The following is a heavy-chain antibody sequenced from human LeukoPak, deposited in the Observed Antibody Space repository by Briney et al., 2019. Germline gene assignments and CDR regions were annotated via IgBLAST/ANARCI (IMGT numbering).Heavy chain of an antibody. J-gene: IGHJ6*03. V-gene: IGHV4-34*01. CDR3: ARQPAYRGYMDV. CDR1: GGSFSGYY. Sequence: SETLSLTCAVYGGSFSGYYWSWIRQPPGKGLEWIGEINHSGSTNYNPSLKSRVTISVDTSKNQFSLTLSSVTGEYTGVYYCARQPAYRGYMDVGGKGTTVTVSS. CDR2: INHSGST. D-gene: IGHD1-26*01.